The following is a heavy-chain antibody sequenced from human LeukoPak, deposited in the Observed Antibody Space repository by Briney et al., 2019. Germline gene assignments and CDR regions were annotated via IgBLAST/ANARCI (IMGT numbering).Heavy chain of an antibody. D-gene: IGHD3-10*01. CDR1: GGTFSSYA. V-gene: IGHV1-69*05. J-gene: IGHJ4*02. Sequence: SXKVSCKASGGTFSSYAISWVRQAPGQGLEWMGGIIPIFGTANYAQKFQGRVTITTDESTSTAYMELSSLRSEDTAVYYCARAKMVRGVIIDDYWGQGTLVTVSS. CDR3: ARAKMVRGVIIDDY. CDR2: IIPIFGTA.